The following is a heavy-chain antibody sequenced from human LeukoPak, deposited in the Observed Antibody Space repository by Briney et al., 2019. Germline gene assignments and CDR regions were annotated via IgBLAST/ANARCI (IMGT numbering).Heavy chain of an antibody. CDR3: VRDPFLAVAGSFDY. CDR1: GFNYSSYT. V-gene: IGHV3-48*01. J-gene: IGHJ4*02. Sequence: PGGSLRLSCAASGFNYSSYTMNWVRQAPGMGLEWLSYISASRGITYYADSVKGRFTISRDNAKNSLYLQMNSLRAEDTAVYYCVRDPFLAVAGSFDYWGQGTLVTVSS. CDR2: ISASRGIT. D-gene: IGHD6-19*01.